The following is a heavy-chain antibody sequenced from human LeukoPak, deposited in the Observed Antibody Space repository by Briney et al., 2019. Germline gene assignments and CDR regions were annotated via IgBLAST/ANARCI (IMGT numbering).Heavy chain of an antibody. Sequence: SGTLSLTCTVSGGSISSYYWSWIRQPPGKGLEWIGYIYTSGSTNYNPPLKSRVTISVDTSKNQFSLKLSSVTAADTAVYYCARLASHYDFWSGNGRSDYWGQGTLVTVSS. V-gene: IGHV4-4*09. J-gene: IGHJ4*02. CDR3: ARLASHYDFWSGNGRSDY. CDR1: GGSISSYY. CDR2: IYTSGST. D-gene: IGHD3-3*01.